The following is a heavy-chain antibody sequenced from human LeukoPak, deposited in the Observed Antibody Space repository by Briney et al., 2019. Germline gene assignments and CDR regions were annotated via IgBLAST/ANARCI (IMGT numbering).Heavy chain of an antibody. CDR3: AKGRNDCSGGSCHYLDAFDI. Sequence: GGSLRLSCAASGFTFSSYGVHWVRQAPGKGLEWVAVIWYDGSNKYYADSVKGRFTISRDNSKNTLYLQMNSLRAEDTAVYYCAKGRNDCSGGSCHYLDAFDIWGQGTMVTVSS. D-gene: IGHD2-15*01. CDR2: IWYDGSNK. J-gene: IGHJ3*02. CDR1: GFTFSSYG. V-gene: IGHV3-33*06.